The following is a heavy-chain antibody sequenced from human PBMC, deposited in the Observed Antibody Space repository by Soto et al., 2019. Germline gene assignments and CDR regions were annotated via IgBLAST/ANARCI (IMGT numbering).Heavy chain of an antibody. D-gene: IGHD6-6*01. V-gene: IGHV3-23*01. CDR1: GFTFSSYA. J-gene: IGHJ6*02. CDR2: ISGSGGST. Sequence: PGGSLRLSCAASGFTFSSYAMSWVRQAPGKGLEWVSAISGSGGSTYYADSVKGRFTISRDNSKNTLYLQMNSLRAEDTAVYYCAKWLLGSSSYDGSGMDVWGQGTTVTVSS. CDR3: AKWLLGSSSYDGSGMDV.